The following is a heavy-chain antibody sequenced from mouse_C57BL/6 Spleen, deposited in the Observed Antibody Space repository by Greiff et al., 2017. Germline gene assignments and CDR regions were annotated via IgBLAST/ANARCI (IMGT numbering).Heavy chain of an antibody. D-gene: IGHD1-1*01. CDR1: CYTFTGYW. CDR2: ILPGSGST. J-gene: IGHJ4*01. V-gene: IGHV1-9*01. CDR3: ARLGYSGSSYYYAMAY. Sequence: VQLQQSGAELMKPGASVKLSCKATCYTFTGYWIVWVKQRPGHGLEWIGEILPGSGSTNYNEKFKGKATFYADTSSNTAYMQLSSLTTEDSAIYYCARLGYSGSSYYYAMAYRGPGPSDTASS.